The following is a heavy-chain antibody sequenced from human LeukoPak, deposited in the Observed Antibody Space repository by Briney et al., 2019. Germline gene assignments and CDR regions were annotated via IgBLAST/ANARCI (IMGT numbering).Heavy chain of an antibody. D-gene: IGHD5-18*01. CDR3: AGYSYGKRDY. Sequence: SETLSLTCTVSGGSISSYYWSWIRQPPGKGLEWIGYIYYSGSTNYNPSLKGRVTISVDTSKNQFSLKLSSVTAADTAVYYCAGYSYGKRDYWGQGTLVTVSS. V-gene: IGHV4-59*08. CDR1: GGSISSYY. J-gene: IGHJ4*02. CDR2: IYYSGST.